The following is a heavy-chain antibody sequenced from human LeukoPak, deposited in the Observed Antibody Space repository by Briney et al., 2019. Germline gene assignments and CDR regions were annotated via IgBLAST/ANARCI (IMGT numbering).Heavy chain of an antibody. CDR3: AGGAATFHYGMDV. Sequence: PSETLSLTCTVSGGSISSGSYYWSWIRQPAGKGLEWIGRIYTSGSTNYNPSLKSRVTISVDTSKNQFSLRLTSVTAADTAVYYCAGGAATFHYGMDVWGQGTTVTVSS. V-gene: IGHV4-61*02. J-gene: IGHJ6*02. D-gene: IGHD2/OR15-2a*01. CDR1: GGSISSGSYY. CDR2: IYTSGST.